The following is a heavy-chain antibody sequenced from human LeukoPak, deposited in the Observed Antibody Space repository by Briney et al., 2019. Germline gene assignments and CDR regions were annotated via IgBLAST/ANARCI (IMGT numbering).Heavy chain of an antibody. CDR1: GFTFSSYA. Sequence: PGGSLRLSCAASGFTFSSYAMSWVRQAPGKGLEWVSAISGSGGSTYYADSVKGRFTISRDNSKNTLYLQMNSLRAEDTAVYYCGKDLVAYYYYGMDVWGQGTTVTVSS. CDR3: GKDLVAYYYYGMDV. CDR2: ISGSGGST. D-gene: IGHD5-12*01. V-gene: IGHV3-23*01. J-gene: IGHJ6*02.